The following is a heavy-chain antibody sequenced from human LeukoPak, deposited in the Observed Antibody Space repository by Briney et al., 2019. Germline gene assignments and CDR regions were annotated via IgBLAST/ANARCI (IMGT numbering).Heavy chain of an antibody. Sequence: SETLSLTCTVSGGSMNNYYWSWIRQPQGKGLEWIGYIYYSGNTNYNPSLKSRVAISVDTSKNQFFLRLSSVTAADTAVYYCARIFEGYSTDYWGQGTLVTVSS. V-gene: IGHV4-59*01. CDR3: ARIFEGYSTDY. J-gene: IGHJ4*02. CDR1: GGSMNNYY. CDR2: IYYSGNT. D-gene: IGHD6-13*01.